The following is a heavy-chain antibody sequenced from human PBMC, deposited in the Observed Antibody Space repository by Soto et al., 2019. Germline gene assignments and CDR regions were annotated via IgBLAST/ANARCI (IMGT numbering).Heavy chain of an antibody. CDR2: INPNSGGT. J-gene: IGHJ3*02. Sequence: QVQLVQSGAEVKKPGASVKVSCKASGYTFTGYYMHWVRQAPGQGLEWMGWINPNSGGTNYAQKFQGRVTMTRDTSSSTAYMELSRLRSDDTAVYYCARGTPPWFGEHDAFDIWGQGTMVTVSS. CDR3: ARGTPPWFGEHDAFDI. CDR1: GYTFTGYY. D-gene: IGHD3-10*01. V-gene: IGHV1-2*02.